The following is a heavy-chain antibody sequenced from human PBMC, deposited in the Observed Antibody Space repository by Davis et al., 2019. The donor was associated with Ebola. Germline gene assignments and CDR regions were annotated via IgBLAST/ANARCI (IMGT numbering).Heavy chain of an antibody. CDR2: IYHSGST. J-gene: IGHJ3*02. Sequence: PSETLSLTCAVSGGSISSGGYSWSWIRQPPGKGLEWIGYIYHSGSTYYNPSLKSRVTISVDRSKNQFSLKLSSVTAADTAVYYCARGPGYGDYPNAFDIWGQGTMVTVSS. CDR1: GGSISSGGYS. V-gene: IGHV4-30-2*01. D-gene: IGHD4-17*01. CDR3: ARGPGYGDYPNAFDI.